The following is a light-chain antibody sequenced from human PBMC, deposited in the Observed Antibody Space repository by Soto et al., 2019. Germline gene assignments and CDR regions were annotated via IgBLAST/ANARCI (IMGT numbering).Light chain of an antibody. CDR3: CSYAGHSTFV. V-gene: IGLV2-23*03. CDR1: SSDVGGYNL. CDR2: DGN. Sequence: QSALTQPASVSGSPGQSITISCTGTSSDVGGYNLVSWYQQHPGKAPKVVIYDGNKRPSGISYRFSASKSGNTASLTISGLRTQDEAAYYCCSYAGHSTFVFGSGTKVTVL. J-gene: IGLJ1*01.